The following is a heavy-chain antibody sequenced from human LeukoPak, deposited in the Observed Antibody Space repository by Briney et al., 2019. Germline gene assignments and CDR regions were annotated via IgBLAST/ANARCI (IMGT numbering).Heavy chain of an antibody. D-gene: IGHD3-10*01. V-gene: IGHV4-39*01. J-gene: IGHJ4*02. CDR3: ARHRITMVRGVIHHQYYFDY. Sequence: SETLSLTCTVSGGSISSSSYYWGWLRQPPGKGLEWIGSIYYSGSTYYNPSLKSRVTISVDTSKNQFSLRLSSVTAADTAVYYCARHRITMVRGVIHHQYYFDYWGQGTLVTVSS. CDR2: IYYSGST. CDR1: GGSISSSSYY.